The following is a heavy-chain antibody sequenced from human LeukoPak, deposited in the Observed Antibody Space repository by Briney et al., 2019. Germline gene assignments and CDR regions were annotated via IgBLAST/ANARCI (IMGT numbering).Heavy chain of an antibody. CDR1: GGSVTDYY. CDR2: IYYTGT. Sequence: SETLSLTCTVSGGSVTDYYWSWIRQSPGKGLEWIGYIYYTGTSYNPSLKSRVTISVDTSKNQFSLKLSSVTAADTAVYYCARERVGYCSSTSCRTPDYWGQGTLVTVSS. J-gene: IGHJ4*02. V-gene: IGHV4-59*02. D-gene: IGHD2-2*01. CDR3: ARERVGYCSSTSCRTPDY.